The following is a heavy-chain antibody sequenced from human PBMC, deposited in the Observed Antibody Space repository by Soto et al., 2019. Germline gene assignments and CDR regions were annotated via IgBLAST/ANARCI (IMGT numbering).Heavy chain of an antibody. CDR1: RYSTPTSY. V-gene: IGHV4-59*08. D-gene: IGHD4-17*01. Sequence: SETLPLTCTFSRYSTPTSYWSCILLPPETGMEWICYFYYSGVTKYNPSLRSRVAISVDTSKTRFSLRLSSVTAADTAVYYCARHGYDYGPPHYWGQGSLVTVS. CDR3: ARHGYDYGPPHY. J-gene: IGHJ4*02. CDR2: FYYSGVT.